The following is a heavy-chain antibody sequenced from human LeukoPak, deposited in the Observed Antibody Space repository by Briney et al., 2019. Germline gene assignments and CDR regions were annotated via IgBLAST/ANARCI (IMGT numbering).Heavy chain of an antibody. D-gene: IGHD2-15*01. V-gene: IGHV3-43*02. CDR2: ISGDGVST. CDR1: GFIFDDSA. J-gene: IGHJ4*02. Sequence: GGSLRLSCAASGFIFDDSAMHWVRQAPGKGLEWVSLISGDGVSTFYADSVKGRFTISRDNSKNSLSLQMDSLTTEDTALYYCAKEGYSHTSNYFDNWGQGILVTVSS. CDR3: AKEGYSHTSNYFDN.